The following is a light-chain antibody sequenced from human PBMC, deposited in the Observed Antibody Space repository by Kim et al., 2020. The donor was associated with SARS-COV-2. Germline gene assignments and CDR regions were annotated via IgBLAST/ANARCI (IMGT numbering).Light chain of an antibody. Sequence: PGEGVTLSCRASQSVSSSYLTWYQQKPGQAPRLLIYGASTRATGIPARFSGSGSGTDFTLTISSLQPEDFAVYYCQQDYNLPVTFGPGTKVD. CDR2: GAS. J-gene: IGKJ3*01. CDR3: QQDYNLPVT. CDR1: QSVSSSY. V-gene: IGKV3D-7*01.